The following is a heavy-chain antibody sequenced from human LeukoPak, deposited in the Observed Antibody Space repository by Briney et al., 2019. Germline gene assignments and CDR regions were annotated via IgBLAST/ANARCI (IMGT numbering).Heavy chain of an antibody. CDR3: ARGGRIPRLQYFDY. CDR2: INHSGST. Sequence: SETLSLTCAVYGGSFSGYYWSWIRQPPGKGLEWIGEINHSGSTNYNPPLKSRVTISVDTSKNQFSLKLSSVTAADTAVYYCARGGRIPRLQYFDYWGQGTLVTVSS. CDR1: GGSFSGYY. D-gene: IGHD5-18*01. V-gene: IGHV4-34*01. J-gene: IGHJ4*02.